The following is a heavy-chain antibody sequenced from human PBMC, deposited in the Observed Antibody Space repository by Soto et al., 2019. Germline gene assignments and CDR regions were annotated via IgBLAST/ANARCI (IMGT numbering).Heavy chain of an antibody. CDR1: GFTFSSYE. V-gene: IGHV3-48*03. D-gene: IGHD3-9*01. Sequence: GGSLRLSCAASGFTFSSYEMNWVRQAPGKGLEWVSYISSSGSTIYYADSVKGRFTISRDNAKNSLYLQMNSLRAEDTAVYYCARKKTGLFHAFDIWGQGTMVTVSS. CDR3: ARKKTGLFHAFDI. CDR2: ISSSGSTI. J-gene: IGHJ3*02.